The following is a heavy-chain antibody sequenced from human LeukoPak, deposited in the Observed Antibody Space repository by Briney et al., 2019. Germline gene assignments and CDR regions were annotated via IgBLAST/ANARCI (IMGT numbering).Heavy chain of an antibody. CDR1: GFTFSSYA. CDR3: ARDNGVRYCSSTSCYGRFDP. V-gene: IGHV3-30*04. CDR2: ISYDGSNK. J-gene: IGHJ5*02. Sequence: PGGSLRLSCAASGFTFSSYAMHWVRQAPGKGLEWVAVISYDGSNKYYADSVKGRFTISRDNSKNTLYLQMNSLRDEDTAVYYCARDNGVRYCSSTSCYGRFDPWGQGTLVTVSS. D-gene: IGHD2-2*01.